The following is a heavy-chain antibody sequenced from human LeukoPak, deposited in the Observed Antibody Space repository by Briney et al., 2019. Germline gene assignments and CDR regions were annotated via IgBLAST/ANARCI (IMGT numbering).Heavy chain of an antibody. CDR1: AFSFWHHA. V-gene: IGHV3-21*01. Sequence: PGGSLRLSCAASAFSFWHHAMNWVRQAPGTGLEWVSSISSSISYIYYADSVKGRFTISRDNATNSLYLKRNSLRAEETAVYYCESFRLYSSSSWPPWGQGSLVTVSS. J-gene: IGHJ5*02. CDR2: ISSSISYI. CDR3: ESFRLYSSSSWPP. D-gene: IGHD6-6*01.